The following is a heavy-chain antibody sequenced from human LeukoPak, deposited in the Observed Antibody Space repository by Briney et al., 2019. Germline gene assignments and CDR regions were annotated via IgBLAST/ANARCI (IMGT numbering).Heavy chain of an antibody. D-gene: IGHD3-3*01. Sequence: SETLSLTCTVSGGSISSYYWSWIRQPPGKGLEWIGYIYYSGSTNYNPSLKGRVTISVDTSKNQFSLKLSSVTAADTAVYYCARVRDYDFWSGPFDYWGQGTLVTVSS. CDR1: GGSISSYY. V-gene: IGHV4-59*01. CDR3: ARVRDYDFWSGPFDY. CDR2: IYYSGST. J-gene: IGHJ4*02.